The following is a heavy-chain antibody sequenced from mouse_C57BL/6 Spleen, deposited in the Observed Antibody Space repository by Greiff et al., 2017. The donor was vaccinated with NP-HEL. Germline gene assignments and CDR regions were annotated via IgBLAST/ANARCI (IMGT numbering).Heavy chain of an antibody. CDR2: FDPNSGGT. CDR1: GYTFTGYW. V-gene: IGHV1-72*01. D-gene: IGHD2-5*01. J-gene: IGHJ4*01. CDR3: GRTYSNYYAMDY. Sequence: VQLQQPGAELVKPGASVKLSCKASGYTFTGYWMHWVKQRPGRGLEWIGRFDPNSGGTKYNEKFKSKATLTSDKPSSTAYMQLSSLTSEDSAVLYCGRTYSNYYAMDYWGQGTSVTGSS.